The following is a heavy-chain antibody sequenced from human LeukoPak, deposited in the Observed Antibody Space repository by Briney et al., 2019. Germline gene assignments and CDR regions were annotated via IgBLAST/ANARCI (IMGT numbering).Heavy chain of an antibody. CDR2: IYYSGST. CDR1: GGSISSYY. J-gene: IGHJ3*02. D-gene: IGHD2-2*01. CDR3: ARYAPDDAFYI. Sequence: SESLSLTCTVSGGSISSYYWSWIRQPPGKQLEWIGYIYYSGSTNYNPSLQSRVTISVGTSKNQISLKLSSVTAADTAMYYCARYAPDDAFYIWGQGTMVTVSS. V-gene: IGHV4-59*01.